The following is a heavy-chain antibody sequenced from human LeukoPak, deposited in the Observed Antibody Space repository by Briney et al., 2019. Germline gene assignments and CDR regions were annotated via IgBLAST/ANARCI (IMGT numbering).Heavy chain of an antibody. Sequence: PGGSLRLSCAASGFTFSSYWMSWVRQAPGKGLERVANIKQDGSEKYYVDSVKGRFTISRDNAKNSLYLQMNSLRAEDTAVYYCARGDYGELFDYWGQGTLVTVSS. CDR1: GFTFSSYW. CDR3: ARGDYGELFDY. V-gene: IGHV3-7*04. J-gene: IGHJ4*02. CDR2: IKQDGSEK. D-gene: IGHD4-17*01.